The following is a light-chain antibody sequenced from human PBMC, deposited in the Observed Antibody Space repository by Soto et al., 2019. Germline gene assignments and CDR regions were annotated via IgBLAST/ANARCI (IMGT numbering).Light chain of an antibody. CDR3: QQYNDWPPWT. Sequence: IVMTQSPATLSVSPGEGATLSCRASQSVGSNVAWHQQIPGQGPRLLIYGASTRATGVPARFSGTGSGTEFALTINSLQSEDFAVYYCQQYNDWPPWTFGQGTKVDI. CDR2: GAS. V-gene: IGKV3-15*01. J-gene: IGKJ1*01. CDR1: QSVGSN.